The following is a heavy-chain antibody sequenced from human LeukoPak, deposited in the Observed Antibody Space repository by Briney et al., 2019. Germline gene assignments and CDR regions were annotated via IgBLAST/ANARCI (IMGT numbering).Heavy chain of an antibody. CDR1: GVTLSTYA. V-gene: IGHV3-23*01. Sequence: GGSLRLSCAASGVTLSTYAMSWARQAPGKGLEWVSGISSSGSGDNTYYADSVKGRFTVSRDNAKDSLYLQMNSLRAEDTAVYYCARALTTLTYEGYWGQGTLVTISS. CDR3: ARALTTLTYEGY. D-gene: IGHD1-1*01. CDR2: ISSSGSGDNT. J-gene: IGHJ4*02.